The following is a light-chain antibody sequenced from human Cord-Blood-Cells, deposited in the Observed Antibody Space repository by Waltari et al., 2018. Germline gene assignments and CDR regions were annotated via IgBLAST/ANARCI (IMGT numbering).Light chain of an antibody. V-gene: IGKV3-20*01. CDR2: GAS. CDR1: QSVSSSY. J-gene: IGKJ1*01. Sequence: EIVLTQSPGTLSLSPGERATLSCRASQSVSSSYLAGYQHKPGQAPRLLIYGASSRAAGIPDRFSGSGSGTDFTLTISRLEPEDFAVYYCQQYGSSPKFGQGTKVEIK. CDR3: QQYGSSPK.